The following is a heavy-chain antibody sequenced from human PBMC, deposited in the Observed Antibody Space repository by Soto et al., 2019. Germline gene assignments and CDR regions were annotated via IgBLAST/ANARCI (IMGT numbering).Heavy chain of an antibody. D-gene: IGHD2-21*02. J-gene: IGHJ4*02. Sequence: ASVKVSCKASGYTFTSYGISWVRQAPGQRLEWMGWIIADSGNTKYSQTFQDRLTITRDTSASTVYMDLSSLRSEDTAVYYCARSIVVVTALDYWGQGTLVTVSS. CDR3: ARSIVVVTALDY. CDR2: IIADSGNT. CDR1: GYTFTSYG. V-gene: IGHV1-18*01.